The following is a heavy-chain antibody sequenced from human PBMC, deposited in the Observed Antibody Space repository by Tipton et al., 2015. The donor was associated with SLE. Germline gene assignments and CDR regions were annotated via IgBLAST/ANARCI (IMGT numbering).Heavy chain of an antibody. CDR1: GGPISSNY. J-gene: IGHJ6*02. D-gene: IGHD6-25*01. CDR3: ARGYSNGGMDV. CDR2: ISYSGNT. V-gene: IGHV4-59*01. Sequence: TLSLTCTVSGGPISSNYWSWIRQPPGKGLESIGHISYSGNTNYNPSLRSRVSISVDTSKNQFSLKLTSVTAADTAVYYCARGYSNGGMDVWGQGTTVTVSS.